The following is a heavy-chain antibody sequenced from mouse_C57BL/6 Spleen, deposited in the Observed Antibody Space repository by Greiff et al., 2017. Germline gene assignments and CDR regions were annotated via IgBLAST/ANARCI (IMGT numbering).Heavy chain of an antibody. J-gene: IGHJ1*03. D-gene: IGHD1-1*01. CDR1: GYTFTSYW. V-gene: IGHV1-55*01. Sequence: VQLQQSGAELVKPGASVKMSCKASGYTFTSYWITWVKQRPGQGLEWIGDIYPGSGSTNYNEKFKSKATLTVDTSSSTAYMQLSSLTSEDSAVYYCARPYYYGSSYHYWYFDVWGTGTTVTVSS. CDR2: IYPGSGST. CDR3: ARPYYYGSSYHYWYFDV.